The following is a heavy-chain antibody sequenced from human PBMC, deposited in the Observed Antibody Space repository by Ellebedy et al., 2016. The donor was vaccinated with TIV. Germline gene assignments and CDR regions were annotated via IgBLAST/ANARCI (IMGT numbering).Heavy chain of an antibody. CDR1: GFTFSNYW. CDR2: IKQDGSEK. D-gene: IGHD7-27*01. V-gene: IGHV3-7*03. CDR3: VRDKLSGATILDY. Sequence: GGSLRLSCAASGFTFSNYWMSWVRQAPGKGLEWVANIKQDGSEKYYVDSVKGRFSISRDNAKNSLYVQMNSLRAEDTAVYYCVRDKLSGATILDYWGQGTLVTVSS. J-gene: IGHJ4*02.